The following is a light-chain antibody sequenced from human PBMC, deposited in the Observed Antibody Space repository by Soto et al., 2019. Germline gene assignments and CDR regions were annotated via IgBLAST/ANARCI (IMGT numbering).Light chain of an antibody. Sequence: EIVLTQSPGTLSLSPGERATLSCRASQSISSRYFAWYQQQPGQAPRLLIYGASNTATGIPDRFSGSGSGTDFTVNINRLGREDFAEYYCKQNGSSPTTFGQGTKVEIK. V-gene: IGKV3-20*01. J-gene: IGKJ1*01. CDR2: GAS. CDR3: KQNGSSPTT. CDR1: QSISSRY.